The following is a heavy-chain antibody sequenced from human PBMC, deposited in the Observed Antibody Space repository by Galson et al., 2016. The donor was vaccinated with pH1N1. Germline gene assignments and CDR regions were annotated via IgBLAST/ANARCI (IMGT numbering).Heavy chain of an antibody. V-gene: IGHV3-53*05. J-gene: IGHJ4*02. CDR2: VYGDGRT. D-gene: IGHD3-10*01. CDR3: VKANGAGSYGDY. CDR1: GFSVSKNY. Sequence: SLRLSCAVFGFSVSKNYMSWVRQAPGKGLEWVAVVYGDGRTFYGDSVKGRFTVSGDNWRNTVYLQMNSLRTEDTAFYYCVKANGAGSYGDYWGQGTLVTVSS.